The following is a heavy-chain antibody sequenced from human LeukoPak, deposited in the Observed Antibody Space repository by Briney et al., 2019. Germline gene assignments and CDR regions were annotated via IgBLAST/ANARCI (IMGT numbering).Heavy chain of an antibody. CDR1: GGSISSSSYY. CDR3: ARQGLIVGAWQR. V-gene: IGHV4-39*01. Sequence: SETLSLTCTVSGGSISSSSYYWGWIRQPPGKGLEWIGSIYYSGSTYYNPSLKSRVTISVDTSKNQFSLKLSSVTAADTAVYYCARQGLIVGAWQRWGQGTLVTVSS. J-gene: IGHJ4*02. D-gene: IGHD1-26*01. CDR2: IYYSGST.